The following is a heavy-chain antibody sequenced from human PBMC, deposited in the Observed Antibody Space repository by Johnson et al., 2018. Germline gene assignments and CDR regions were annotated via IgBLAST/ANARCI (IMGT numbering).Heavy chain of an antibody. D-gene: IGHD3-10*01. J-gene: IGHJ6*02. CDR1: GGTFSSYA. V-gene: IGHV1-69*01. CDR3: ARGKGGNWFGSYYYYGMDV. Sequence: QVQLVQSGAEVNKPGSSVKVSCKASGGTFSSYAISWVRQAPGQGLEWMGGIIPIFGTANYAQKFQGRVTITADESTSKAYMELSRLRSEDTAVYYCARGKGGNWFGSYYYYGMDVWGQGTTVTVSS. CDR2: IIPIFGTA.